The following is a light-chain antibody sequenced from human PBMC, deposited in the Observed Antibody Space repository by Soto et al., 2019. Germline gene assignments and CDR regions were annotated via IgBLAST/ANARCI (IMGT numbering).Light chain of an antibody. CDR2: GNS. CDR3: QSYDSSLSGPSWV. CDR1: SSNIGAGYD. V-gene: IGLV1-40*01. Sequence: QSALTQPPSVSGAPGQRVTISCTGSSSNIGAGYDVHWYQQLPGTAPKLLIYGNSNRPSGVPDRFSGSKSGTSASLAITGLQAEDEADYYCQSYDSSLSGPSWVFGGGTKVTVL. J-gene: IGLJ3*02.